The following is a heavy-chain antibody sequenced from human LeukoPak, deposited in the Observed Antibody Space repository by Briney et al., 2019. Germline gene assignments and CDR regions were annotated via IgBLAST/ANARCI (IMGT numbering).Heavy chain of an antibody. D-gene: IGHD4-17*01. Sequence: PGGSLRLSCAASGFTFSSYSMNWVRQAPGKGLEWVSSISSSSSCIYYADSVKGRFTISRDNAKNSLYPQMNSLRAEDTAVYYCARDDTTVPPSAAFDIWGQGTMVTVSS. V-gene: IGHV3-21*01. CDR3: ARDDTTVPPSAAFDI. CDR2: ISSSSSCI. CDR1: GFTFSSYS. J-gene: IGHJ3*02.